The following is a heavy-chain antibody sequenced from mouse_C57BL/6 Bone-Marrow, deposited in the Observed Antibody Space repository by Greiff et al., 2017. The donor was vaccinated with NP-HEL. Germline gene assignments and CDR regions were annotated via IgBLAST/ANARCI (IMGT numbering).Heavy chain of an antibody. J-gene: IGHJ4*01. Sequence: QVQLQQSGAELARPGASVKLSCKASGYTFTSYGISWVKQRTGQGLEWIGEIYPRSGNTYYNEKFKGKATLTADKSSSTAYMELRSLTSEDSAVYFCARTDYGSRVLYAMDYWGQGTSVTVSS. CDR3: ARTDYGSRVLYAMDY. CDR1: GYTFTSYG. CDR2: IYPRSGNT. V-gene: IGHV1-81*01. D-gene: IGHD1-1*01.